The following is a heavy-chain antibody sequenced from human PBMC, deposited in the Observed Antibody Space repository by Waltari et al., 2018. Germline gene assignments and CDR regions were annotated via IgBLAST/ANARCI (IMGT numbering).Heavy chain of an antibody. CDR3: AKDLDYGDYSFQH. CDR1: GFTFSTYS. J-gene: IGHJ1*01. D-gene: IGHD4-17*01. V-gene: IGHV3-7*01. CDR2: IKQDGTEK. Sequence: EVQLVESGGGLVQPGGSLRLSGAVSGFTFSTYSMTWVRQAPGKGLEWVANIKQDGTEKYYVDSVKGRFSISRDNGKNLLYLQMNSLRAEDTAVYYCAKDLDYGDYSFQHWGQGTLVTVSS.